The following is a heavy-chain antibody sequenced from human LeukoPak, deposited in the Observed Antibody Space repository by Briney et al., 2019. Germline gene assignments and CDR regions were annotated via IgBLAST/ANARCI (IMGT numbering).Heavy chain of an antibody. CDR1: GYSISSGYY. Sequence: SETLSLTCTVSGYSISSGYYWGWIRQPPGKGLEWIGSIYYSGSTYYNPSLKSRVTISVDTSKNQFSLKLSSVTAADTAVYYCARGPGRGDYFDYWGQGTLVTVSS. D-gene: IGHD3-10*01. J-gene: IGHJ4*02. CDR2: IYYSGST. V-gene: IGHV4-38-2*02. CDR3: ARGPGRGDYFDY.